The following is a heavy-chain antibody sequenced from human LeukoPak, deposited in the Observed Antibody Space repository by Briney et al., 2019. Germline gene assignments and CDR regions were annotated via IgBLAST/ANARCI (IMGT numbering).Heavy chain of an antibody. CDR2: IYPGDSDT. CDR3: ARQIITDCSGGICYSYYFDY. V-gene: IGHV5-51*01. J-gene: IGHJ4*02. Sequence: GESLKISCNGSGYXFTRSWICWVRQMPGKGLEWMGIIYPGDSDTRYSPSFQGQVTISADKSISTAYLQWSSLKASDTAIYYCARQIITDCSGGICYSYYFDYWGQGTLVTVS. D-gene: IGHD2-15*01. CDR1: GYXFTRSW.